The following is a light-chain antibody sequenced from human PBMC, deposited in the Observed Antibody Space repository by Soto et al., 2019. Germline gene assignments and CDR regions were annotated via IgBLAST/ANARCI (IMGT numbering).Light chain of an antibody. Sequence: DIRMTQSPSSLSASLGDRITITCQASQVITTSLSWFQQRPGKAPRLLIFDASYLEAGVPSRFSGSGSGTDSSFTISSLQPEDIATYYCQQYDSLPYTFGQGTKVDI. CDR2: DAS. CDR3: QQYDSLPYT. J-gene: IGKJ2*01. CDR1: QVITTS. V-gene: IGKV1-33*01.